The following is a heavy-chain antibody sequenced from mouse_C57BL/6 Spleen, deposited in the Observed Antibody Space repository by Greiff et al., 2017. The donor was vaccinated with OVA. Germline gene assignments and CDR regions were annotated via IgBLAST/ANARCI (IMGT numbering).Heavy chain of an antibody. D-gene: IGHD2-14*01. Sequence: QVQLQQSGPELVKPGASVKISCKASGYAFSSSWMHWVKQRPGKGLEWIGRIYPGDGDTNYNGKFKGKATLTADKSSSTAYMQLSSLTSEDSAVYCCAGTDYFDYWGQGTTLTVSS. J-gene: IGHJ2*01. CDR2: IYPGDGDT. CDR1: GYAFSSSW. CDR3: AGTDYFDY. V-gene: IGHV1-82*01.